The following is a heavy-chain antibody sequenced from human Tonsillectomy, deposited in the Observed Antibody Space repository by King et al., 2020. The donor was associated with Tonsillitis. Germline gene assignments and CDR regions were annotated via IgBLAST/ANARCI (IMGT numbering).Heavy chain of an antibody. CDR1: GFTFSSNA. Sequence: VQLVESGGGLVQPGGSLRLSCAASGFTFSSNAMSWVRQAPGKGLEWVSAISGSGGSTYSADSVKGLFTLSRDNSKNTLYLQMNSLRAEDTAVYYCASLRFYFDYWGQGTLVTVSS. CDR3: ASLRFYFDY. J-gene: IGHJ4*02. V-gene: IGHV3-23*04. CDR2: ISGSGGST. D-gene: IGHD4-17*01.